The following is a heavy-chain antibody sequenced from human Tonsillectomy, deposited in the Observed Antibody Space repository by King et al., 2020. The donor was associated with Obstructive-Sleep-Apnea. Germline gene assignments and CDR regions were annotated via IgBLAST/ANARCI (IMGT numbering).Heavy chain of an antibody. CDR2: ISYDESNK. CDR3: AELYYDTTVYYSDDAFDI. J-gene: IGHJ3*02. CDR1: GFTFSSYV. V-gene: IGHV3-30*04. D-gene: IGHD3-22*01. Sequence: VQLVESGGGVVQPGRSLRLSCAASGFTFSSYVMHWVRQAPGKGLEWVAVISYDESNKYYADSVKGRFTISRDNSKNTLYLQMNSLRAEETAVYYCAELYYDTTVYYSDDAFDIWGQGTMVTVYS.